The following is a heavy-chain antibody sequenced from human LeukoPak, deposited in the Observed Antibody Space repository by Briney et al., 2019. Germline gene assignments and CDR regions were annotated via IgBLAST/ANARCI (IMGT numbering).Heavy chain of an antibody. CDR3: ARDPADYSNLFDY. CDR2: ISYDGSNK. Sequence: PGRSLRLSCAASGFTFSSYAMHWVRQAPGKGLEWVAVISYDGSNKYYADSVKGRFTISRDNSKNTLYLQMNSLRAEDTAVYYCARDPADYSNLFDYWGQGTLVTVSS. V-gene: IGHV3-30-3*01. D-gene: IGHD4-11*01. CDR1: GFTFSSYA. J-gene: IGHJ4*02.